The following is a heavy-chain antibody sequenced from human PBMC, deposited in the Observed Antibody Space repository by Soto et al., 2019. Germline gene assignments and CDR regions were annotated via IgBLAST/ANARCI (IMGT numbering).Heavy chain of an antibody. D-gene: IGHD6-6*01. CDR2: IYPGDSDT. V-gene: IGHV5-51*01. CDR3: ASQGSIANRRNWLDP. J-gene: IGHJ5*02. CDR1: GYSFTSYW. Sequence: PGESLKISCKASGYSFTSYWIAWVRQVPGKGLEWMGIIYPGDSDTRYSPSFQGQVTISADKSISTAYLQWSSLTASDTAIYYCASQGSIANRRNWLDPWGQGTPVTVSS.